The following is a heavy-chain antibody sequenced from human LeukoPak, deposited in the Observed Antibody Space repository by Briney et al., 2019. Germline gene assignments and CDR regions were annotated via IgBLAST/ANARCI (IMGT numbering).Heavy chain of an antibody. CDR2: INHSGST. J-gene: IGHJ4*02. CDR1: GGSFSGYY. CDR3: ARGIGLFDY. Sequence: KTSETLSLTCAVYGGSFSGYYWSWIRQPPGKGLEWIGEINHSGSTNYNPSLKSRVTISVDTSKNQFSLKLSSVTAADTAVYYCARGIGLFDYRGQGTLVTVSS. V-gene: IGHV4-34*01.